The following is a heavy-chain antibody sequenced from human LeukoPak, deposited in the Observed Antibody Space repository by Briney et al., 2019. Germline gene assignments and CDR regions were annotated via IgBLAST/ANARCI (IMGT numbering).Heavy chain of an antibody. CDR1: GASFAGYS. CDR2: VNRVGYT. D-gene: IGHD6-25*01. Sequence: SETLSLTCAVHGASFAGYSWSWIRQSPGKGLEWIGEVNRVGYTIYNPSLKSRVNISIDTSTAQFSLRLSSVTVADTAVYFCARERVVSDYNWFDPWGQGTLVTVSS. J-gene: IGHJ5*02. V-gene: IGHV4-34*01. CDR3: ARERVVSDYNWFDP.